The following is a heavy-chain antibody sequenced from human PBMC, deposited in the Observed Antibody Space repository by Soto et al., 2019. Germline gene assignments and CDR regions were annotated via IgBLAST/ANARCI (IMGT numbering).Heavy chain of an antibody. Sequence: GASVKVCCKASGYTFTSYGINWVRQATGQGLEWMGWMNPNSGNTGYAQKFQGRVTMTRNTSISTAYMELSSLRSEDTAVYYCARRAEIVATIFYYYYYMDVWGKATTVTVSS. CDR3: ARRAEIVATIFYYYYYMDV. D-gene: IGHD5-12*01. V-gene: IGHV1-8*01. CDR2: MNPNSGNT. CDR1: GYTFTSYG. J-gene: IGHJ6*03.